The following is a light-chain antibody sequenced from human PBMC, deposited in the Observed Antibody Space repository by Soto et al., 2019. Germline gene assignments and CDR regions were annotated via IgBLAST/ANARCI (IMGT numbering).Light chain of an antibody. J-gene: IGKJ2*01. CDR3: QQYGSSPPFT. CDR2: GAS. Sequence: IVFSQSPGTLAFSPGEKATLSCRASQSVSSRYLAWYQQKPGQAPRLLMYGASNRATGIPDRFSGSGSGTDFTLTISRLEPEDFAVYFCQQYGSSPPFTFGQGTK. CDR1: QSVSSRY. V-gene: IGKV3-20*01.